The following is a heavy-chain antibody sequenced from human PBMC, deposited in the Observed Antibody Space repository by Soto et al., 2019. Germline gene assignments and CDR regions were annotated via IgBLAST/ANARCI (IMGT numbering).Heavy chain of an antibody. Sequence: QVQLVQSGAEVKKPGSSVKVSCKASGGTFSSYAISWVRQAPGQGLEWMGGIIPIFGTANYVQKFQGRVTITADESTSTAYMELSSLRSEDTAVYYCASSYDSSGYYYPTYYFDYWGQGTLVTVSS. CDR1: GGTFSSYA. D-gene: IGHD3-22*01. CDR3: ASSYDSSGYYYPTYYFDY. J-gene: IGHJ4*02. CDR2: IIPIFGTA. V-gene: IGHV1-69*01.